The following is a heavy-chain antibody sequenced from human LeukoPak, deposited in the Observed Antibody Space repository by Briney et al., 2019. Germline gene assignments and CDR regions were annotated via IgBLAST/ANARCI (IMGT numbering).Heavy chain of an antibody. Sequence: GASLKVSCKASGYTFTSYGISWVRQAPGQGLGWMGWISAYNGNTNYAQKPQGRVTMTTDTSTSTAYMELRSPRSDDTAVYYCARSSEWELLSSFDYWGQGTLVTVSS. V-gene: IGHV1-18*01. J-gene: IGHJ4*02. CDR1: GYTFTSYG. CDR2: ISAYNGNT. D-gene: IGHD1-26*01. CDR3: ARSSEWELLSSFDY.